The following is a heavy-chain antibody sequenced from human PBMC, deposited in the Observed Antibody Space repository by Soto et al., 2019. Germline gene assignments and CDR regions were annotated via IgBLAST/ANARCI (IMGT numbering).Heavy chain of an antibody. CDR1: GFTFSSYA. CDR2: ISGSGGST. CDR3: AKSLFQDPFAIVVVVAARGPFDY. Sequence: GGSLRLSCAASGFTFSSYAMSWVRQAPGKGLEWVSAISGSGGSTYYADSVKGRFTISRDNSKNTLYLQMNSLRAEDTAVYYCAKSLFQDPFAIVVVVAARGPFDYWGQGTLVTVSS. J-gene: IGHJ4*02. D-gene: IGHD2-15*01. V-gene: IGHV3-23*01.